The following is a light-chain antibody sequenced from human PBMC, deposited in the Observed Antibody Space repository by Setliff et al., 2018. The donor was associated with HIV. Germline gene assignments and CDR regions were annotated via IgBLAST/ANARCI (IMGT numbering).Light chain of an antibody. CDR3: SSYTSSHTYV. J-gene: IGLJ1*01. V-gene: IGLV2-14*03. CDR2: DVS. CDR1: SSDVGGYNY. Sequence: QSALTQPASVSGSPGQSITISCTGTSSDVGGYNYVSWYQQHPGKAPKLRIYDVSNRPSGVSNRFSGSKSGNTASLTISGLQAEDETDYYCSSYTSSHTYVFGTGTKVTVL.